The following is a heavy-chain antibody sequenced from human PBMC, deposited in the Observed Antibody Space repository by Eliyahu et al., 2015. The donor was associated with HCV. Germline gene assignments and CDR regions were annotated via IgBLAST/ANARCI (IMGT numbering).Heavy chain of an antibody. D-gene: IGHD5-18*01. CDR3: ARAPLSYGSRSAYPVDY. CDR1: GYTFTSYA. V-gene: IGHV1-3*01. J-gene: IGHJ4*02. Sequence: QVQLVQSGAEVKKPGASVKVSCKASGYTFTSYAMHWVRQAPGQRLEWMGWINAGNGNTKYSQKXQGRVTITRDTSASTAYMELSSLRSEDTAVYYCARAPLSYGSRSAYPVDYWGQGTLVTVSS. CDR2: INAGNGNT.